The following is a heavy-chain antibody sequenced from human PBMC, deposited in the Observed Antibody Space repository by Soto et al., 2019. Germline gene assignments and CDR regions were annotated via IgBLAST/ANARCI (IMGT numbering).Heavy chain of an antibody. D-gene: IGHD4-17*01. V-gene: IGHV3-48*01. CDR2: ISSSSSTI. CDR1: GFTFSSYS. J-gene: IGHJ4*02. Sequence: GGSLRLSCVASGFTFSSYSMNWVRQAPGKGLEWVSYISSSSSTIYYADSVKGRFTISRDNAKNSLYLQMNSLRAEDTAVYYCARDYGDYRPLYFDYWGQGTLVTVSS. CDR3: ARDYGDYRPLYFDY.